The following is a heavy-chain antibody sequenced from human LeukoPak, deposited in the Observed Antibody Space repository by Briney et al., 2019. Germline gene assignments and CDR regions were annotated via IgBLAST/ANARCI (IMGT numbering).Heavy chain of an antibody. D-gene: IGHD1-26*01. CDR1: GFTFNSYA. CDR3: AKGSRGGYDY. J-gene: IGHJ4*02. Sequence: GGSLRLSCAASGFTFNSYAMTWVRQAPEKGLEWVSSIIDSGISTYYGDSVKGRFTISRDNSKNTLYLQMNSLRAEDTAVYYCAKGSRGGYDYWGQGTLVTVSS. V-gene: IGHV3-23*01. CDR2: IIDSGIST.